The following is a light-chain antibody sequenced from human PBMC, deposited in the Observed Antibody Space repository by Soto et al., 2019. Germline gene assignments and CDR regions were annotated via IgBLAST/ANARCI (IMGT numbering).Light chain of an antibody. Sequence: EIVLTQSPGTLSLSPGERAILSCRASQSVSSSYLAWYQQKPGQAPRLLIYGASSRATGIPDRFSGSGSGTDFTLTTSRLEPEDVAVYYCQQYGSSPLTFGGGTKVEIK. CDR2: GAS. J-gene: IGKJ4*01. V-gene: IGKV3-20*01. CDR3: QQYGSSPLT. CDR1: QSVSSSY.